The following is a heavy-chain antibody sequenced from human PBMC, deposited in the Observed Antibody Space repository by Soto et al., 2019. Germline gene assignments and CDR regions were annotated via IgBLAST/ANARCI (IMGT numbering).Heavy chain of an antibody. V-gene: IGHV3-48*03. J-gene: IGHJ4*02. Sequence: PGGSLRLSCAASGFTLSGYEMNWVRQAPGKGLEWVAYISSTGRIIYYADSVKGRFTISRDNAKNSLDLQMNSLRAEDTAVYYCAKFRGAWTHFFDYWGQGTLVTVSS. CDR2: ISSTGRII. CDR3: AKFRGAWTHFFDY. D-gene: IGHD3-10*01. CDR1: GFTLSGYE.